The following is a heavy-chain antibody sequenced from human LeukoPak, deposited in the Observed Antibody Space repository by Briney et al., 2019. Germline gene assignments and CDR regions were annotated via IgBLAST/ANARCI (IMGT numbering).Heavy chain of an antibody. J-gene: IGHJ6*02. CDR2: TYTSGST. CDR3: ARGRQTYYYGSGSYGRFYYYGMDV. D-gene: IGHD3-10*01. CDR1: GGSISSYY. Sequence: SETLSLTCTVSGGSISSYYWSWIRQPAGKGLEWIGRTYTSGSTNYNPSLKSRVTMSVDTSKNQFSLKLSSVTAADTAVYYCARGRQTYYYGSGSYGRFYYYGMDVWGQGTTVTVSS. V-gene: IGHV4-4*07.